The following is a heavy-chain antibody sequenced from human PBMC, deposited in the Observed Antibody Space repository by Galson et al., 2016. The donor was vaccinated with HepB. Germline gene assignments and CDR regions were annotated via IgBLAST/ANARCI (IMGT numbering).Heavy chain of an antibody. CDR1: GDSISSAYY. V-gene: IGHV4-31*03. D-gene: IGHD7-27*01. CDR3: ARSELGIFDS. J-gene: IGHJ4*02. CDR2: IYYSGST. Sequence: TLSLTCTVSGDSISSAYYWNWIRQRPGKGLEWIGYIYYSGSTYNNPSLKSRVTISVDTSNNQFSLRLTSVTAADTAVYYCARSELGIFDSWGQGTLVTVSS.